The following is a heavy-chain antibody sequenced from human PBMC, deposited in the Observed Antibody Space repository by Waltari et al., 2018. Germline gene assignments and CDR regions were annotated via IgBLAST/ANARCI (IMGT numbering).Heavy chain of an antibody. CDR2: IYYSGST. Sequence: QLQLQESGPGLVKPSETLSLTCTVSGGSISSSSYYWGWIRQPPGKGLEWIGSIYYSGSTYYNPSPKSRVTISVDTSKNQFSLKLSSVTAADTAVYYCARHRNYYDSSGSFGAFDIWGQGTMVTVSS. V-gene: IGHV4-39*07. J-gene: IGHJ3*02. CDR1: GGSISSSSYY. D-gene: IGHD3-22*01. CDR3: ARHRNYYDSSGSFGAFDI.